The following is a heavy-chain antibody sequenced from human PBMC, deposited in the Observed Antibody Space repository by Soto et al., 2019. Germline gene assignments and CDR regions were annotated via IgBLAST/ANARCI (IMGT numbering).Heavy chain of an antibody. CDR2: IYYSGST. Sequence: QVQLQESGPGLVNPSQTLSLTCTVSGDSISSGGYYWSWIRQHPGKGLEWIGYIYYSGSTYYNQSLQSRVTISVDTSKNQFSLKLSSVTAADTAVYYCARFSLTTVTTGYYFDYWGQGTLVTVSS. D-gene: IGHD4-17*01. V-gene: IGHV4-31*03. CDR1: GDSISSGGYY. J-gene: IGHJ4*02. CDR3: ARFSLTTVTTGYYFDY.